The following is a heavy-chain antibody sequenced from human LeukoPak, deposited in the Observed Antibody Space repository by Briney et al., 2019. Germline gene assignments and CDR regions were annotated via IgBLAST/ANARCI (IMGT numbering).Heavy chain of an antibody. J-gene: IGHJ3*02. Sequence: PSETLSLTCTVSGGSISSGDYYWSWIRQPPGKGLEWIGYIYYSGSTKYNPSLKSRVTMSLDTSKNHFSLKLTSVTAADTAVYYCARHGGVVRGQGSDAFDIWGQGTMVTVSS. V-gene: IGHV4-61*03. CDR1: GGSISSGDYY. CDR2: IYYSGST. CDR3: ARHGGVVRGQGSDAFDI. D-gene: IGHD3-10*01.